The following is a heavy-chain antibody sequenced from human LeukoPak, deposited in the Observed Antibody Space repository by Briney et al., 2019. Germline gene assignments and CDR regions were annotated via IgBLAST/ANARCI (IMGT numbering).Heavy chain of an antibody. V-gene: IGHV3-9*01. Sequence: GGSLRLSCTVSGLNFNRYAIHWVRQTPGKGLEWVSGLSLDTERIDYADSVKGRFIVSRDNSKNSIHLQMSSLTPEDSALYFCTKDVTPGGADVWGQGTTVTVSS. CDR3: TKDVTPGGADV. CDR1: GLNFNRYA. D-gene: IGHD4-17*01. J-gene: IGHJ6*02. CDR2: LSLDTERI.